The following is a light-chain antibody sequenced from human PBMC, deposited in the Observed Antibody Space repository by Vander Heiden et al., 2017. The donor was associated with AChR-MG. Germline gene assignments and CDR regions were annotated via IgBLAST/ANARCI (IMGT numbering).Light chain of an antibody. CDR1: SGAVSTSYY. V-gene: IGLV8-61*01. J-gene: IGLJ3*02. CDR3: VLYMGSGIWV. Sequence: QTVVSHEPSFTVSPGGTVTLTCGVSSGAVSTSYYPTWYQQTPGQAPRTLIYSTNTRSSGVPDRFSGSILGNKASLTISGSQADDESDYYCVLYMGSGIWVFGGGTKLTVL. CDR2: STN.